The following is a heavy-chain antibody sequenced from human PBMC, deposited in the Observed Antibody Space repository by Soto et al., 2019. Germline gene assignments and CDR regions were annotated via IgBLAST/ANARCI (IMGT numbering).Heavy chain of an antibody. Sequence: SETLSLTCTVSGGSTSSSSYYWGWIRQPPGKGLEWIGSIYYSGSTYYNPSLKSRVTISVDTSKNQFSLKLSSVTAADTAVYYCAGYSPYYDSSGYDYWGQGTLVTVSS. D-gene: IGHD3-22*01. J-gene: IGHJ4*02. CDR2: IYYSGST. V-gene: IGHV4-39*01. CDR1: GGSTSSSSYY. CDR3: AGYSPYYDSSGYDY.